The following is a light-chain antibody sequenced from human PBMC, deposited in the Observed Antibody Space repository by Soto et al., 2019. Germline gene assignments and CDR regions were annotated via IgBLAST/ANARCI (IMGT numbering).Light chain of an antibody. CDR2: DNN. CDR1: NSNVGENY. CDR3: GTWDSSLRGVV. J-gene: IGLJ2*01. Sequence: QSVLTQPSSVSAAPGRRVTISCSGSNSNVGENYVSWYQQLPGTAPRLLIYDNNKRPSGIPDRFSGSKSGTSASLGITRLQTGDEADYYCGTWDSSLRGVVFGGGTKLTVL. V-gene: IGLV1-51*01.